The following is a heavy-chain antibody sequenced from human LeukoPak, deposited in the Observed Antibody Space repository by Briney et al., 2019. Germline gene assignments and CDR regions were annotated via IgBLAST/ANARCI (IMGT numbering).Heavy chain of an antibody. V-gene: IGHV3-23*01. CDR1: GFTFSSYG. CDR2: ISGSGGST. J-gene: IGHJ4*02. Sequence: GGSLRLSCAASGFTFSSYGMSWVRQAPGKGLEWVSAISGSGGSTYYADSVKGRFTISRDNSKNTLYLQINNLKPEDTAVYYCAKITTVTTPDFDYWGQGTLVTVSS. CDR3: AKITTVTTPDFDY. D-gene: IGHD4-17*01.